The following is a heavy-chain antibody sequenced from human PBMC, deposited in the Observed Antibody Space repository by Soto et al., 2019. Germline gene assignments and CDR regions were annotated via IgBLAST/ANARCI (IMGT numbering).Heavy chain of an antibody. CDR3: AKPLGLLRRAMAQGSDY. V-gene: IGHV3-30*18. J-gene: IGHJ4*02. Sequence: GGSLRLSCAASGFTFSSYAMHWVRQAPGKGLEWVAVVSYDEITKYYADSVKGRFTISRDNSKNTVYLQMNSLRPEDTAVYYRAKPLGLLRRAMAQGSDYWGQGTLVTVSS. CDR2: VSYDEITK. D-gene: IGHD5-18*01. CDR1: GFTFSSYA.